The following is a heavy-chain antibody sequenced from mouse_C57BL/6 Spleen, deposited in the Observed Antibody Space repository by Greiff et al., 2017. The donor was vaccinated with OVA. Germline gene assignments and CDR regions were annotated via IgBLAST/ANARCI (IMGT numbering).Heavy chain of an antibody. CDR3: AREAITTVMGNCDV. CDR1: GYTFTSYG. V-gene: IGHV1-81*01. D-gene: IGHD1-1*01. Sequence: VQLQQSGAELARPGASVKLSCKASGYTFTSYGISWVKQRTGQGLEWIGEIYPRSGNTYYNEKFKGKATLTADKSSSTAYMELRSLTSEDSAVYFCAREAITTVMGNCDVWGTGTTVTVSS. CDR2: IYPRSGNT. J-gene: IGHJ1*03.